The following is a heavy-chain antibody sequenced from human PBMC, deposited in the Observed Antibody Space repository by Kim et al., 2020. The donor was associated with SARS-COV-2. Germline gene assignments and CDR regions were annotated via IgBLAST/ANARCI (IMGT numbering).Heavy chain of an antibody. CDR2: ISRSGDTT. V-gene: IGHV3-23*01. CDR3: ARDDGGVELTSAYY. Sequence: GGSLRLSCAASGFYFTSFVMTWVRQAPGKGLEWVSTISRSGDTTYYTDSVKGRFTISRDNSKNVLYLQMNSLRAEDTAIYYCARDDGGVELTSAYYWCQGSLVTGSP. D-gene: IGHD1-26*01. J-gene: IGHJ4*02. CDR1: GFYFTSFV.